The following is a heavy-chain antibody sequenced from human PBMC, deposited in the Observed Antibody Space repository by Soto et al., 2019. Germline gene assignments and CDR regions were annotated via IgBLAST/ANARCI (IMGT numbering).Heavy chain of an antibody. J-gene: IGHJ4*02. CDR3: VSSSGWTGEH. CDR2: IKEDGTEI. D-gene: IGHD3-10*01. CDR1: GFTFSSHW. Sequence: EVQLVESGGGLVQPGGSLRLSCVASGFTFSSHWMNWVRQVPGKGLEWVANIKEDGTEINYVDSVKGRLAISRDNAQNPLYLQMNRLRVHDTAVYHCVSSSGWTGEHWGQGILVSLSS. V-gene: IGHV3-7*02.